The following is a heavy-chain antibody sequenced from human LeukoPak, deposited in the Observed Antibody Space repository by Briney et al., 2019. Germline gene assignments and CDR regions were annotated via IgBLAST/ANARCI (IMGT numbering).Heavy chain of an antibody. V-gene: IGHV3-53*01. CDR1: GFTITTNY. Sequence: GSLRLSCAASGFTITTNYMNWVRPAPGKGLEWVSVIYGDDETNYADSVKGRFTISRDNSKNTLYLQMNSLRADDTAVYYCAREAVMPVAPVKIGTSDRPLYEYYGLDVWGQGTTVTVS. D-gene: IGHD1/OR15-1a*01. CDR2: IYGDDET. J-gene: IGHJ6*02. CDR3: AREAVMPVAPVKIGTSDRPLYEYYGLDV.